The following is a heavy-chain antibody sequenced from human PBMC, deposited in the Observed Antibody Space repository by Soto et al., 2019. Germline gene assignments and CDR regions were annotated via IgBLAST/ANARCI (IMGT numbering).Heavy chain of an antibody. CDR3: ARVHCSAGTCLDGLNF. J-gene: IGHJ6*02. V-gene: IGHV6-1*01. CDR2: IYYRSKWFH. D-gene: IGHD2-15*01. Sequence: SQTLSLTCVISGDSVSSNGACWNWIRQSPSRGLQWLGRIYYRSKWFHDYAASVESRMAINPDTSRNQFSLQLNYVTPEDTAVYYCARVHCSAGTCLDGLNFWGQGTTVTVSS. CDR1: GDSVSSNGAC.